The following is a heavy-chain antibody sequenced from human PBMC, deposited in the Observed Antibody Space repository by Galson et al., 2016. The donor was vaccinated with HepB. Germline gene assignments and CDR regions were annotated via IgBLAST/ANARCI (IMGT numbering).Heavy chain of an antibody. V-gene: IGHV3-23*01. CDR1: GFTFPDYA. CDR3: TKGMILSAAVSIGFDP. CDR2: ISHRGVTT. J-gene: IGHJ5*02. D-gene: IGHD6-13*01. Sequence: SLRLSCAASGFTFPDYAMSRVRQAPGTGLEWVSSISHRGVTTHYADPVRGRFTIPRDNSTNFVFLQMNSLRAEDTALYYCTKGMILSAAVSIGFDPWGQGTLVTVSS.